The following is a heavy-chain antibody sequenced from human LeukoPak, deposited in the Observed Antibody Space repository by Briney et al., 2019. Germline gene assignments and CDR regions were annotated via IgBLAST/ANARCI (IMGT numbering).Heavy chain of an antibody. CDR1: GYTFSTYD. CDR2: MNPNSGNT. V-gene: IGHV1-8*03. D-gene: IGHD6-19*01. Sequence: ASVKVSCKASGYTFSTYDINWVRQATGQGLEWMGWMNPNSGNTGYAQKFQGRVTFTRNTSISTAYMELSSLRSEDTAVYYCARRAVAGKDWFDPWGQGTPVTVSS. CDR3: ARRAVAGKDWFDP. J-gene: IGHJ5*02.